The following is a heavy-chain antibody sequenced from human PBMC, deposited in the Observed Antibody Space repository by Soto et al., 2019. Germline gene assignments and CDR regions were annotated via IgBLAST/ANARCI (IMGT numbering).Heavy chain of an antibody. D-gene: IGHD2-15*01. CDR1: GFTFSSYA. Sequence: QVQLVESGGGVVQRGRSLRLSCAASGFTFSSYAMHWVRQAPGKGLEWVAVMSYDGSNKYYADSVKGRFTITRDNSKHTLYLQMNSLRAEDTGVYYCARFKGRSGGSCYHYFDYWGQGTLVTVSS. CDR3: ARFKGRSGGSCYHYFDY. V-gene: IGHV3-30-3*01. CDR2: MSYDGSNK. J-gene: IGHJ4*02.